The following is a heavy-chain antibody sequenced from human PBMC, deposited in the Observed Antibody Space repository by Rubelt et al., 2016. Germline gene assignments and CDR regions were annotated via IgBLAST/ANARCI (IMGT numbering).Heavy chain of an antibody. J-gene: IGHJ5*02. D-gene: IGHD3-10*01. CDR1: GFSLSTSGVA. CDR3: AHRGGSGTSYAA. V-gene: IGHV2-5*02. Sequence: QITLKESGPTLMKPTQTLTLTCTFSGFSLSTSGVAVGWIRQPPGKALEWLTLIFWDDDKRYSPSLKTRLTVTKDTSTNQVVLTRTNMDPVDTATYYGAHRGGSGTSYAAWGQGTLVTVSS. CDR2: IFWDDDK.